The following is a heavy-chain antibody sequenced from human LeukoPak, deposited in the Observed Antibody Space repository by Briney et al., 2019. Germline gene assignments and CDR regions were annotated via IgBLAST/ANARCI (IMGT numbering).Heavy chain of an antibody. CDR3: ARDVPGRWPIDY. CDR2: IGSSSSYI. V-gene: IGHV3-21*01. Sequence: PGGSLRLSPVGSVFTFSNYFMNSVRQAPGKGLEWVSSIGSSSSYIYHADSVKGRFTISRDNGNNSLFLQMNNLRAEDTAVYYCARDVPGRWPIDYWGQGTLVTVSS. CDR1: VFTFSNYF. D-gene: IGHD4-23*01. J-gene: IGHJ4*02.